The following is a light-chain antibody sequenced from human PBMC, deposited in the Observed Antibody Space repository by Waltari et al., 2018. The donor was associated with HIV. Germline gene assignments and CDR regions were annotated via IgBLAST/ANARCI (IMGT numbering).Light chain of an antibody. V-gene: IGLV7-46*01. CDR1: SGPVTSGHH. J-gene: IGLJ2*01. Sequence: QAVVTQEPSLTVSPGGTVTLTCGSSSGPVTSGHHPYWFQQKPGQAPRSLIYDTTCNHAWTPARFSGSLLGGKAALILTGAQPEDEADYYCLLSYAGSRPVVFGGVTKLTVV. CDR3: LLSYAGSRPVV. CDR2: DTT.